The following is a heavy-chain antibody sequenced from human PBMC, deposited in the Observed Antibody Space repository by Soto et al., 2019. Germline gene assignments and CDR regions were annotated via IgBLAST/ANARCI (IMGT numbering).Heavy chain of an antibody. D-gene: IGHD2-15*01. V-gene: IGHV3-15*01. CDR3: TSVIQPVVDF. CDR2: IKSKPDGGPT. Sequence: VQLVESGGGLVQPGRSLRLSCAASGFTFSNAWMSWVRQAPGKGLEWVGGIKSKPDGGPTDYAAPAKDRLTISRDDKKNPLYLQMNILKTEDEAGYYFTSVIQPVVDFWGQGTLVTVSS. J-gene: IGHJ4*01. CDR1: GFTFSNAW.